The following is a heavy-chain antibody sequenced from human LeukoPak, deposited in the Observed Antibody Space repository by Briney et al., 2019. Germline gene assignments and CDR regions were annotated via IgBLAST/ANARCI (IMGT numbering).Heavy chain of an antibody. CDR3: SKDLTSDFGGDLDP. J-gene: IGHJ5*02. D-gene: IGHD3-10*01. CDR1: GFTFSSYA. CDR2: ISGSGGST. V-gene: IGHV3-23*01. Sequence: GGSLRLSCAASGFTFSSYAMSWVRQAPGKGLEWVSAISGSGGSTYYADSVKGRFTIPRDNSKSTVYLQMNSLRVEDAAVYYCSKDLTSDFGGDLDPWGQGTLVTVSS.